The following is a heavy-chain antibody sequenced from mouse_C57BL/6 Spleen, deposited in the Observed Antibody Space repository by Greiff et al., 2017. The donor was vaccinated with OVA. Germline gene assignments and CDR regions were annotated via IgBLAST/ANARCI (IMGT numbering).Heavy chain of an antibody. V-gene: IGHV1-54*01. J-gene: IGHJ1*03. CDR2: INPGSGGT. CDR3: ARGRHFDV. Sequence: VKLQESGAELVRPGTSVKVSCKASGYAFTNYLIEWVKQRPGQGLEWIGVINPGSGGTNYNEKFKGKATLTADKSSSTAYMQLSSLTSEDSAVYFCARGRHFDVWGTGTTVTVSS. CDR1: GYAFTNYL.